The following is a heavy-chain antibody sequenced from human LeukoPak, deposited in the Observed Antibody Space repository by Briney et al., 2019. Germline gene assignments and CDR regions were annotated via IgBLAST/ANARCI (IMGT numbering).Heavy chain of an antibody. CDR2: ISSSSSYI. J-gene: IGHJ6*03. CDR1: GFTFSSYS. V-gene: IGHV3-21*01. D-gene: IGHD3-22*01. CDR3: ARSGIYDSSGSYYYYYMDV. Sequence: GGSLRLSCAASGFTFSSYSMNWVRQAPGKGLEWVSSISSSSSYIYYADSVRGRFTISRDNAKNSLYLQMNSLRAEDTAVYYCARSGIYDSSGSYYYYYMDVWGKGTTVTVSS.